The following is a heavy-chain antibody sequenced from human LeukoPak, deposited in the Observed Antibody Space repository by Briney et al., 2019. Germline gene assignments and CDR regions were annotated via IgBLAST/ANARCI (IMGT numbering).Heavy chain of an antibody. Sequence: PGGSLRLSCAASGFTFSSYAMSWVRQAPGKGLEWVSGISGGGGSTYYADSVKGRFTISRDNSKNTLYLQMNSLRVEDTAVYYCAKVGPVLRYFDWLSAGDYWGQGTLLTVSS. D-gene: IGHD3-9*01. CDR2: ISGGGGST. V-gene: IGHV3-23*01. J-gene: IGHJ4*02. CDR3: AKVGPVLRYFDWLSAGDY. CDR1: GFTFSSYA.